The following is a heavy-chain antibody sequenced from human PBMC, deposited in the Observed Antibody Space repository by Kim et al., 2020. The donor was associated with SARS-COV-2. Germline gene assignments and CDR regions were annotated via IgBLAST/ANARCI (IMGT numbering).Heavy chain of an antibody. Sequence: ASVKVSCKASGYTFTSYGISWVRQAPGQGLEWMGWISAYNGNTNYAQKLQGRVTMTTDTSTSTAYMELRSLRSDDTAVYYCARSLYGSGNRPLDENGYYYYYYGMDVWGQGTTVTVSS. V-gene: IGHV1-18*04. J-gene: IGHJ6*02. D-gene: IGHD3-10*01. CDR3: ARSLYGSGNRPLDENGYYYYYYGMDV. CDR1: GYTFTSYG. CDR2: ISAYNGNT.